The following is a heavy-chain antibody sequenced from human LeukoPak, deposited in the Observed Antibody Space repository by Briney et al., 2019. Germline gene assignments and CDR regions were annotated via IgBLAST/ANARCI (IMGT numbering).Heavy chain of an antibody. J-gene: IGHJ5*02. Sequence: ASVKVSCKASGYTFTGYYMHWVRQAPGQGLEWMGWINPNSGGTNYAQKFQGRVTMTRDTSISTAYMELSRLRSDDTAVYYCARDRRYGGNSGWFDPWGQGTLVTVSS. CDR2: INPNSGGT. V-gene: IGHV1-2*02. CDR1: GYTFTGYY. CDR3: ARDRRYGGNSGWFDP. D-gene: IGHD4-23*01.